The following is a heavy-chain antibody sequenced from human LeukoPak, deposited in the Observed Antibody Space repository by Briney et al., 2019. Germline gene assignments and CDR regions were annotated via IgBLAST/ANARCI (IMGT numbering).Heavy chain of an antibody. CDR2: ISGSGGST. V-gene: IGHV3-23*01. CDR3: GKDYYDSSGHLGSPFIDY. CDR1: GFTFSSYA. J-gene: IGHJ4*02. D-gene: IGHD3-22*01. Sequence: GGSLRLSCAASGFTFSSYAMSWVRQAPGKGLEWVSAISGSGGSTYYADSVKGRFTISRDNSKSTLYLQMNSLRAEDTAVYYCGKDYYDSSGHLGSPFIDYWGQGTLVTVSS.